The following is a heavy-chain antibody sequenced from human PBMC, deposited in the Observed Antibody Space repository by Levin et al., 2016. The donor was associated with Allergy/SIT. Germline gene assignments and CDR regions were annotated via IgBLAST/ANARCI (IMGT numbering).Heavy chain of an antibody. CDR2: INHSGST. J-gene: IGHJ6*03. CDR3: ARSGLLPRYCSSTSCSKAPRGYYYYMDV. D-gene: IGHD2-2*01. Sequence: SQTLSLTCAVYGGSFSGYYWSWIRQPPGKGLEWIGEINHSGSTNYNPSLKSRVTISVDTSKNQFSLKLSSVTAADTAVYYCARSGLLPRYCSSTSCSKAPRGYYYYMDVWGKGTTVTVSS. V-gene: IGHV4-34*01. CDR1: GGSFSGYY.